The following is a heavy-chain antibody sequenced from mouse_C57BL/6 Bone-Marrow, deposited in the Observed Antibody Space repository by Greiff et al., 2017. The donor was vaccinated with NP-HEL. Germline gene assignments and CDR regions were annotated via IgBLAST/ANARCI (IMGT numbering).Heavy chain of an antibody. Sequence: EVHLVESEGGLVQPGSSMKLSCTASGFTFRDYSMAWVRQVPEKGLEWVATINYDGSSTYYLDSLKSRFIISRDNAKNILYLQMSSLKSEDTATYYCAREGGLRRRTYAMDYWGQGTSVTVSS. D-gene: IGHD2-4*01. J-gene: IGHJ4*01. CDR2: INYDGSST. CDR1: GFTFRDYS. V-gene: IGHV5-16*01. CDR3: AREGGLRRRTYAMDY.